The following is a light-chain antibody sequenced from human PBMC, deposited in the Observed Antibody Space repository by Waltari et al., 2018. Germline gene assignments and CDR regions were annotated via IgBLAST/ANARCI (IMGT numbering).Light chain of an antibody. V-gene: IGKV1-39*01. J-gene: IGKJ4*01. CDR2: AAS. Sequence: DIQMTQSPSSLSASLGDRVTIACRARASIDIYLTWYQQEPGKATKFLIYAASTLQSGVPSRFSGTGSATDFTLTISSLQPEDFATYFCQQGYRTLTFGGGTKVEMK. CDR3: QQGYRTLT. CDR1: ASIDIY.